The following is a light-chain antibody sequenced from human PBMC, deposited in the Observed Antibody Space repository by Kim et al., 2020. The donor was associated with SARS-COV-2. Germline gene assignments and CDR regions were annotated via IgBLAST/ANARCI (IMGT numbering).Light chain of an antibody. CDR2: DAS. CDR1: QDITNY. V-gene: IGKV1-33*01. Sequence: DVQMTQSPSTLSASVGDRVTITCQASQDITNYLNWYQQQPGKAPKLLIYDASILEAGVPSRFSGRGSGTDFSFTIPNLQPEDVATYYCQQYDTLITFGQGTRLEIK. J-gene: IGKJ5*01. CDR3: QQYDTLIT.